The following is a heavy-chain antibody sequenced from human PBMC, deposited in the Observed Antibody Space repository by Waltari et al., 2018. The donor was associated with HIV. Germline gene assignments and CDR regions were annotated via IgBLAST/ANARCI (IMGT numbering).Heavy chain of an antibody. V-gene: IGHV4-39*01. CDR2: IYYSGST. CDR1: GDSISNSNYF. D-gene: IGHD1-26*01. CDR3: ARHALRVGAAYWSFDL. J-gene: IGHJ2*01. Sequence: QLQLQESGPGLVKPSETLSLTCTVSGDSISNSNYFWGWIRQPPGKGLEWIGRIYYSGSTDYNPSLKVRVTMSVDTAKNQFSLKVNSVTAADTAVYYCARHALRVGAAYWSFDLWGRGTLVTVSS.